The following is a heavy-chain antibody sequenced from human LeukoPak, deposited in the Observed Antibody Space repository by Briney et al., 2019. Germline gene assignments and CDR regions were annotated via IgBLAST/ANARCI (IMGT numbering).Heavy chain of an antibody. Sequence: ASVNVTCKASGCTFTSYDIDWVRQPAGHELEWMGRMNPNSDNTGYAQKFQGRVTMTRNTSTSTAYMELSSLRSEDTAVSYCARHSSSWARSFDPWGQVTLVTVSS. D-gene: IGHD6-13*01. V-gene: IGHV1-8*01. CDR3: ARHSSSWARSFDP. CDR1: GCTFTSYD. J-gene: IGHJ5*02. CDR2: MNPNSDNT.